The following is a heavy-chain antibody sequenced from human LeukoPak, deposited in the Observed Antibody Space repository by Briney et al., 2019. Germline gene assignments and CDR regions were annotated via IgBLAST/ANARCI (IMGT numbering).Heavy chain of an antibody. CDR1: GGSISSISYY. CDR2: IYYSGST. CDR3: ARISRGMATTFDY. Sequence: PSETLSLTCTVSGGSISSISYYWGWIRQPPGKGLEWIGSIYYSGSTYYNPSLKSRVTISVDTSKNQFSLKLSSATAADTAVYYCARISRGMATTFDYWGQGTLVTVSS. D-gene: IGHD5-24*01. V-gene: IGHV4-39*01. J-gene: IGHJ4*02.